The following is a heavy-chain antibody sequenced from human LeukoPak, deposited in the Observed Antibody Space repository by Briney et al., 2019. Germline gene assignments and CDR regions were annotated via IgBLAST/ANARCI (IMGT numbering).Heavy chain of an antibody. D-gene: IGHD3-22*01. V-gene: IGHV4-59*01. CDR1: GGSISSYY. J-gene: IGHJ3*02. Sequence: PSETLSLTRTVSGGSISSYYWSWIRQPPGKGLEWIGYIYYSGSTNYNPSLKSRVTISVDTSKNQFSLKLSSVTAADTAVYYCARGPDYYDSSGYYGDAFDIWGQGTMVTVSS. CDR2: IYYSGST. CDR3: ARGPDYYDSSGYYGDAFDI.